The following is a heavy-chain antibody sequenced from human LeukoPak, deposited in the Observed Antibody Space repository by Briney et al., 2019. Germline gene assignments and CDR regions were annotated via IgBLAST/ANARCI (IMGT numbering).Heavy chain of an antibody. V-gene: IGHV1-18*04. Sequence: ASVKVSCKASGYTFTGYYMHWVRQAPGQGLEWMGWISAYNGNTNYAQKLQGRVTMTTDTSTSTAYMELRSLRSDDTAVYYCARDLRITMVRGVIIPNGYWGQGTLVTVSS. J-gene: IGHJ4*02. CDR3: ARDLRITMVRGVIIPNGY. D-gene: IGHD3-10*01. CDR1: GYTFTGYY. CDR2: ISAYNGNT.